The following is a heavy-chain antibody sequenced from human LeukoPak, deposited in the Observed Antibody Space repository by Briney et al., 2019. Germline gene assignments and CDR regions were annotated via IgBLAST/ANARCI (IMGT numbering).Heavy chain of an antibody. V-gene: IGHV3-9*01. CDR3: AKDSHYGSGSYYDY. Sequence: PGRSLRLSCAASGFTFDDYAMHWVRQAPGKGLEWVSGISWNSGSIGYADSVKGRFTISRDNAKSSLYLQMNSLRAEDTALYYCAKDSHYGSGSYYDYWGQGTLVTVSS. CDR2: ISWNSGSI. J-gene: IGHJ4*02. D-gene: IGHD3-10*01. CDR1: GFTFDDYA.